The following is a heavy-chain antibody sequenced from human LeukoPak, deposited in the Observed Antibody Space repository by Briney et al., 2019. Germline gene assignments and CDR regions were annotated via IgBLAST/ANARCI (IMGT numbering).Heavy chain of an antibody. CDR1: GYTFTSYG. J-gene: IGHJ6*02. V-gene: IGHV1-18*01. CDR3: AREGYCSSTSCYAGNYYYYYGMDV. Sequence: GASVKVSCKASGYTFTSYGISWVRQAPGQGLEWMGWFSAYNGNTNYAQKLQGRVTMTTDTSTSTAYMELRSLRSDDTAVYYCAREGYCSSTSCYAGNYYYYYGMDVWGQGTTVTVSS. CDR2: FSAYNGNT. D-gene: IGHD2-2*01.